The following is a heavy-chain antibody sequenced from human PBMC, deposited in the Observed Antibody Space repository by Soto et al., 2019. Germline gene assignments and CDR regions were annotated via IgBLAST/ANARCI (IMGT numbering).Heavy chain of an antibody. V-gene: IGHV4-59*01. D-gene: IGHD3-22*01. CDR2: IHFSGDT. J-gene: IGHJ4*02. Sequence: SETLSLTCTVSGTSTGTYFLSWIRQPPGRGLEWVGFIHFSGDTNYSPSLKSRATMSVDTSKNQFFLKLSSVTAADTAIYYCARHAYDGGTHLDYWGPGTLVTVSS. CDR1: GTSTGTYF. CDR3: ARHAYDGGTHLDY.